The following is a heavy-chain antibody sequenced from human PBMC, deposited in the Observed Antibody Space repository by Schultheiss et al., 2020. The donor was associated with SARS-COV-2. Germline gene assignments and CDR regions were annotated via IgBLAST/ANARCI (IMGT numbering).Heavy chain of an antibody. J-gene: IGHJ4*02. CDR2: IRYDGSNK. CDR3: AKDSLGDYGDPPYYFDY. CDR1: GFTFSSYG. D-gene: IGHD4-17*01. Sequence: GESLKISCAASGFTFSSYGMHWVRQAPGKGLEWVAFIRYDGSNKYYADSVKGRFTISRDNSKNTLYLQMNSLRAEDTAVYYCAKDSLGDYGDPPYYFDYWGQGTLVTVSS. V-gene: IGHV3-30*02.